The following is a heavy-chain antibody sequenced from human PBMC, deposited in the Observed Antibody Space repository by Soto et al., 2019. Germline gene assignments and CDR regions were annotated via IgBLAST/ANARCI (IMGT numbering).Heavy chain of an antibody. Sequence: QVQLVQSGAEVKKPGSSVKVSCKASGGTFSSYAITWVRQAPGQGLEWMGGIIPSFGTSNYAQKFQGRVTITADESTSTGYMELSRLRSEDTAVYYCGRGLYSGSYYPFDYWGQGTLVTVSS. CDR2: IIPSFGTS. J-gene: IGHJ4*02. CDR3: GRGLYSGSYYPFDY. D-gene: IGHD1-26*01. CDR1: GGTFSSYA. V-gene: IGHV1-69*12.